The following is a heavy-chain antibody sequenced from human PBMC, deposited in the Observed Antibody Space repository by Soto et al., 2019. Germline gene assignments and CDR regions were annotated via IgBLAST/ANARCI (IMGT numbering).Heavy chain of an antibody. CDR2: IHYSGST. J-gene: IGHJ5*02. CDR1: GGSISSGAYY. V-gene: IGHV4-31*03. CDR3: AREDNWFDP. Sequence: QVQLQESGPGLVKPSQTLSLTCSVSGGSISSGAYYWSWIRQHPGMGLEYIGDIHYSGSTFYNPSLKSRVSMSVDTPKNQFSLKLSSVTAADTAVYYCAREDNWFDPWGQGTLVTVSS.